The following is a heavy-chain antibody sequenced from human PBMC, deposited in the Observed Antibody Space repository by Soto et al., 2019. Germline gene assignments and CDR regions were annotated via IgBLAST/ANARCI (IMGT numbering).Heavy chain of an antibody. CDR1: GFTVSSNY. CDR2: IYSGGST. D-gene: IGHD2-15*01. Sequence: EVQLVESGGGLIQPGGSLKLSCAASGFTVSSNYMSWVRQAPGKGLVWVSVIYSGGSTYYADSVKGRFTISRENSKNTLCLQMNSLRAEDTAVYYCARDAPARIYYYYGKDVWGQGTTITVSS. CDR3: ARDAPARIYYYYGKDV. J-gene: IGHJ6*02. V-gene: IGHV3-53*01.